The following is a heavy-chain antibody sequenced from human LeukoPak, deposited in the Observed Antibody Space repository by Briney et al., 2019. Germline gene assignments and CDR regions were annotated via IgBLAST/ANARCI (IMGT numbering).Heavy chain of an antibody. CDR3: ASSSSYCSGGSCYFGRFDY. Sequence: GGSLRLSCAASGFTVSSNYMSWVRQAPGKGLEWVSVIYSGGSTYYADSVKGRFTISRDNSKNTLYLQMNSLRAEDTAVYYCASSSSYCSGGSCYFGRFDYWGQGTLVTVSS. CDR1: GFTVSSNY. J-gene: IGHJ4*02. D-gene: IGHD2-15*01. V-gene: IGHV3-66*01. CDR2: IYSGGST.